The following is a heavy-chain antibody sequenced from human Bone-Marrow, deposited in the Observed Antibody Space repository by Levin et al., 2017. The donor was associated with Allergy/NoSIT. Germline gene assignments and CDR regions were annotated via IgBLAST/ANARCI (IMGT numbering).Heavy chain of an antibody. CDR1: GFTFSNAW. J-gene: IGHJ4*02. Sequence: GESLKISCAASGFTFSNAWMSWVRQAPGKGLEWVGRIKSKTDGGTTDYAAPVKGRFTISRDDSKNTLYLQMNSLKTEDTAVYYCTVMGYCSGGSCFTPPDYFDYWGQGTLVTVSS. CDR3: TVMGYCSGGSCFTPPDYFDY. CDR2: IKSKTDGGTT. D-gene: IGHD2-15*01. V-gene: IGHV3-15*01.